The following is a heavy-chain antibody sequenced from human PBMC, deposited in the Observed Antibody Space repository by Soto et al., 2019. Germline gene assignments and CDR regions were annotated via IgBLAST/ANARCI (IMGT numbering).Heavy chain of an antibody. V-gene: IGHV4-4*02. J-gene: IGHJ6*03. CDR1: SGSISSSNW. CDR3: ARTVVPAAMLTFDYYYYYMDV. CDR2: IYHSGST. Sequence: SETLSLTCAVSSGSISSSNWWSWVRQPPGKGLEWIGEIYHSGSTNYNPSLKSRGTISVDKSKNQCSMKLSTVTAADTAVYYCARTVVPAAMLTFDYYYYYMDVWGKGTTVTVSS. D-gene: IGHD2-2*01.